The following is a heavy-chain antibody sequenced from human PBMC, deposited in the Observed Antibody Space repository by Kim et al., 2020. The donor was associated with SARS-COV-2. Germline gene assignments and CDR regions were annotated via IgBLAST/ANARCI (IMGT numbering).Heavy chain of an antibody. CDR2: INTNTGNP. D-gene: IGHD3-10*01. Sequence: ASVKVSCKASGYTFTSYAMNWVRQAPGQGLEWMGCINTNTGNPTYAQGFTGRFVFSLDTSVSTAYLQISSLKAEDTAVYYCARDPRNPRDHLDQYYYGSGSPHDYWGQGTLVTVSS. V-gene: IGHV7-4-1*02. CDR3: ARDPRNPRDHLDQYYYGSGSPHDY. CDR1: GYTFTSYA. J-gene: IGHJ4*02.